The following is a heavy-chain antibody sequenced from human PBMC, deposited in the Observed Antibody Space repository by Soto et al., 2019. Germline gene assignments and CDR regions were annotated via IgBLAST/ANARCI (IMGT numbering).Heavy chain of an antibody. CDR3: ARFHYYGMDV. CDR1: GFSLSTSGMC. V-gene: IGHV2-70*01. CDR2: IDWDDDK. Sequence: LRLSCAASGFSLSTSGMCVSWIRQPPGKALEWLALIDWDDDKYYSTSLKTRLTISKDTSKNQVVLTMTNMDPVDTATYYCARFHYYGMDVWGQGTTVTVSS. J-gene: IGHJ6*02.